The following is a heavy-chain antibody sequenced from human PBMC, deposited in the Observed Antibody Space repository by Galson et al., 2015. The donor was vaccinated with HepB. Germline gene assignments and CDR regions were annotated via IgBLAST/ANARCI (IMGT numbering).Heavy chain of an antibody. CDR3: ARAPLRDYGDYQNFDY. CDR1: GGSFSGYY. D-gene: IGHD4-17*01. J-gene: IGHJ4*02. V-gene: IGHV4-34*01. Sequence: ETLSLTCAVYGGSFSGYYWSWIRQPPGKGLEWIGEINHSGSTNYNPSLKSRVTISVDTSENQFSLKLSSVTAADTAVYYCARAPLRDYGDYQNFDYWGQGTLVTVSS. CDR2: INHSGST.